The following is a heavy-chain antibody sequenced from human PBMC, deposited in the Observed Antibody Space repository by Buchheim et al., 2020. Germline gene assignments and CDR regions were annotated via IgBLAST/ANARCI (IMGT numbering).Heavy chain of an antibody. CDR3: ARASGTVGYYYYYGMDV. CDR1: GYTFTTYY. J-gene: IGHJ6*02. Sequence: QVQLVQSGAEVEKPGASVKVSCKASGYTFTTYYMHWVRQAPGLGLEWMGIINPSGGSTSYAQKFQCRVTMTRDTSTSPVYMEVSSLRSEDTAVYYCARASGTVGYYYYYGMDVWGQGTT. D-gene: IGHD2-8*02. V-gene: IGHV1-46*01. CDR2: INPSGGST.